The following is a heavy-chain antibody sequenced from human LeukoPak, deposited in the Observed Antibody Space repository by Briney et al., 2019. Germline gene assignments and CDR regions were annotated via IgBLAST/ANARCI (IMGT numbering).Heavy chain of an antibody. V-gene: IGHV3-74*01. J-gene: IGHJ3*01. CDR3: ARVSGGAFDV. Sequence: GGTPRLSCAASGFTFSDNWMHCVRPAPTGGLLWVSRISHDGSSTNYADSVKGRFAISRDNTKNTLYLQMNSLRADDTAVYYCARVSGGAFDVWGQGTLVTVSS. CDR2: ISHDGSST. D-gene: IGHD2-15*01. CDR1: GFTFSDNW.